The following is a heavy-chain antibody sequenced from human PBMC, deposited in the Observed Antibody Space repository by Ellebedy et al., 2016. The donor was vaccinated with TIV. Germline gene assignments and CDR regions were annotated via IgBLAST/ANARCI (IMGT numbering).Heavy chain of an antibody. CDR2: IYYSGST. CDR1: GGSISSTNYY. CDR3: ARAFTERLGGLTTHWVLDF. V-gene: IGHV4-39*07. J-gene: IGHJ4*02. Sequence: SETLSLTCSVSGGSISSTNYYRVWIRQPPGKGLEWIGSIYYSGSTNYNPSLKSRVTISADTSKNQFSLKMRSVTADDTAVYFCARAFTERLGGLTTHWVLDFWGQGTLVTVSS. D-gene: IGHD4-11*01.